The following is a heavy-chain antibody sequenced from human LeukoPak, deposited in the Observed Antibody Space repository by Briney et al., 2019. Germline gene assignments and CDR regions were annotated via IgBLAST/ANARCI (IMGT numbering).Heavy chain of an antibody. V-gene: IGHV5-51*01. Sequence: ESLKISCKGSGHSFTSYWIGWVRQMPGKGLEWMGIIYPGDSDTRYSPSFQGQVTISADKSISTAYLQWSSLKASDTAMYYCARYVGGWSDYYYYGMDVWGQGTTVTVSS. D-gene: IGHD6-19*01. J-gene: IGHJ6*02. CDR3: ARYVGGWSDYYYYGMDV. CDR1: GHSFTSYW. CDR2: IYPGDSDT.